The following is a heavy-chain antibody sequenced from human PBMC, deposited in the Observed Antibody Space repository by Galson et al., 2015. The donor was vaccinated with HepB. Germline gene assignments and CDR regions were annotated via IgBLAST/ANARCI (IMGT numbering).Heavy chain of an antibody. J-gene: IGHJ2*01. Sequence: SVKVSCKASGYTFTSYHMHWVRQAPGQGLEWVGIINPSGGSTSYAQKFQGRVTMTRDTSTSTVYMELSSLRSEDTAVYYCAAGESVVTGFDLWGRGTLVTVSS. D-gene: IGHD2-21*02. CDR2: INPSGGST. V-gene: IGHV1-46*01. CDR3: AAGESVVTGFDL. CDR1: GYTFTSYH.